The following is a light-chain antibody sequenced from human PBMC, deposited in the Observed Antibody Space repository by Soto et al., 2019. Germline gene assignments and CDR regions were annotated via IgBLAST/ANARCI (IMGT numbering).Light chain of an antibody. V-gene: IGKV1-39*01. CDR2: ATS. CDR3: QQAYSTPWT. Sequence: DIQLTPAPSFLSASAGDRGTIPCRASQSISTYLHWYQQKPGTAPKLLIYATSNLQSGVPSRFSGSGSGTDFTLTINSLQPEDSATYYCQQAYSTPWTFGQGTKVDIK. J-gene: IGKJ1*01. CDR1: QSISTY.